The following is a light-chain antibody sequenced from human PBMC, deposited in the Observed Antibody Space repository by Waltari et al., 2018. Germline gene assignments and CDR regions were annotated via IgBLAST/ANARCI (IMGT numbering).Light chain of an antibody. J-gene: IGKJ1*01. CDR3: QQSSSTPPWT. CDR2: TAS. CDR1: QTISSY. Sequence: DIQMNQSPSSLSASVGDRVTITCRASQTISSYLNWNPQKPGKAPHLLIYTASSLQSGVPSRFSGSGSGTDFTLTISSLQPEDFATYYCQQSSSTPPWTFGQGTKVEIK. V-gene: IGKV1-39*01.